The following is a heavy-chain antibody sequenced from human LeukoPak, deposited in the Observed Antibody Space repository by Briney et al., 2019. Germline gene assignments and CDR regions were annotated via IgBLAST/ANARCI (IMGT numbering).Heavy chain of an antibody. D-gene: IGHD3-10*01. CDR2: NNIKSGGT. CDR1: GYTLTGYY. CDR3: ERGAALWFGEVPSRGLNYYYGMDV. J-gene: IGHJ6*04. Sequence: PGASLNLSCTPSGYTLTGYYMQGVGHAPQRGSEWVGWNNIKSGGTNYGQTFQGWVNMTGDTCISTAYMELSRLRSDDTAVYYCERGAALWFGEVPSRGLNYYYGMDVCGKGTTVTVSS. V-gene: IGHV1-2*04.